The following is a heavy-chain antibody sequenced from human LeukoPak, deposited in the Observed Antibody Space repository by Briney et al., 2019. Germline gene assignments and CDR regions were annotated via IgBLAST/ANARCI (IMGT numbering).Heavy chain of an antibody. D-gene: IGHD3-22*01. J-gene: IGHJ4*02. CDR2: ISGSGGST. CDR3: ARAITGTYYYDSSGYLNDY. Sequence: GGSLRLSCAASGFTFSSYAMSWVRQAPGKGLEWVSAISGSGGSTYYADSVKGRFTISRDNAKNSLYLQMNSLRAEDTAVYYCARAITGTYYYDSSGYLNDYWGQGTLVTVSS. V-gene: IGHV3-23*01. CDR1: GFTFSSYA.